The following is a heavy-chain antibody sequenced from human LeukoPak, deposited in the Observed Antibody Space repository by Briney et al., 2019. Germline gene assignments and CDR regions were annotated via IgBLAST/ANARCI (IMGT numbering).Heavy chain of an antibody. D-gene: IGHD6-19*01. CDR2: ISGSGDTT. V-gene: IGHV3-23*01. J-gene: IGHJ4*02. CDR3: VKDQREAYGSGWSRDFDY. Sequence: GGSLRLSCAASGFTFSTHAMNWVRQAPGKGLEWVAIISGSGDTTYYADSVKGRFTISRDNSKNTLYLQFNSLRAEDTAVYYCVKDQREAYGSGWSRDFDYWGQGTLVTVSS. CDR1: GFTFSTHA.